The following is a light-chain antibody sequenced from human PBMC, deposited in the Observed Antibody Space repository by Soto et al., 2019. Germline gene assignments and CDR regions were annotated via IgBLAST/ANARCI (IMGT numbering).Light chain of an antibody. V-gene: IGKV4-1*01. CDR3: QQYYTTTLT. CDR1: QSVLYSSNNNNY. Sequence: DIVMTQSPDSLAVSLGERATINCKSSQSVLYSSNNNNYLAWYQQKPGQPPKLLVSWASSRESGVPDRFSGSGSGTDFTLTINRLQAEDVAVYYCQQYYTTTLTFGGGTNVEIK. CDR2: WAS. J-gene: IGKJ4*01.